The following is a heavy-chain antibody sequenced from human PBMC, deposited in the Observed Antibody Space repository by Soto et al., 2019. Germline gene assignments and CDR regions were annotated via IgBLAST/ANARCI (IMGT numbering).Heavy chain of an antibody. CDR3: ARARWYDAFDV. Sequence: SETLSLTCAVSGGSISSGGYPWSWIRQPPGKGLEWIGYIYPSGRTDYNSSLKSRVTISADKSQNQFSLRLSSVTAADTAVYYCARARWYDAFDVWGQGTVVTVSS. CDR1: GGSISSGGYP. D-gene: IGHD2-15*01. J-gene: IGHJ3*01. V-gene: IGHV4-30-2*01. CDR2: IYPSGRT.